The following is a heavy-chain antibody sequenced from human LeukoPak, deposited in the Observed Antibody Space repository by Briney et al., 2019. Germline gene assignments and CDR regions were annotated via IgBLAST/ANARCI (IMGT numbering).Heavy chain of an antibody. Sequence: ASVTVSFTASGYTFTSYDINWVRQAPGQGLEWMGWMNPNSGNTGYAQKFQGRVTMTRNTSISTAYMELSSLRSEDTAVYYCARGARYYDFWSGYPGPYFDYWGQGTLVTVSS. CDR2: MNPNSGNT. D-gene: IGHD3-3*01. V-gene: IGHV1-8*01. J-gene: IGHJ4*02. CDR1: GYTFTSYD. CDR3: ARGARYYDFWSGYPGPYFDY.